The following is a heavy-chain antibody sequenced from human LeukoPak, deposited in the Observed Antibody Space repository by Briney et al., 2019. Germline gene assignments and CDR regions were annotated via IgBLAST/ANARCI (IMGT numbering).Heavy chain of an antibody. CDR2: IYHSGST. CDR3: ARAGTTVVTPSHAFDI. D-gene: IGHD4-23*01. V-gene: IGHV4-4*02. Sequence: PSGTLSLTCAVSGGSISSSNWWSWVRQPPGKGLEWIGEIYHSGSTNYNPSPKSRVTISVDTSKNQFSLKLSSVTAADTAVYYCARAGTTVVTPSHAFDIWGQGTMVTVSS. CDR1: GGSISSSNW. J-gene: IGHJ3*02.